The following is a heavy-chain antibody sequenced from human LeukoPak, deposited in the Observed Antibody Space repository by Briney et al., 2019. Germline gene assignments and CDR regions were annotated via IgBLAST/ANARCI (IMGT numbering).Heavy chain of an antibody. CDR3: AGDRGYLQFDY. Sequence: GGSLRLSCAASGFTFSSYWMSWVRQAPGKGLEWVANIKEDGSQKYYADSVKGRFTISRDNAKNSLYLQLNSLRAEDTAMYYCAGDRGYLQFDYWGQETLVTVSS. CDR2: IKEDGSQK. V-gene: IGHV3-7*03. D-gene: IGHD3-10*01. J-gene: IGHJ4*02. CDR1: GFTFSSYW.